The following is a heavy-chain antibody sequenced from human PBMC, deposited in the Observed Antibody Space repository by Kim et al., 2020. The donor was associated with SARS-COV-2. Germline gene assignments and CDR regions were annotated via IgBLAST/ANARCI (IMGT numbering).Heavy chain of an antibody. CDR2: ISSSSITK. Sequence: GGSLRLSCAASGFIFRSYSMNWVRQAPGKGLEWLSYISSSSITKKYGASVEGRFSVSRDNAKNSLYLQMDSLRAEDTAVYYCTRDTSDYFDGSANKSPLDFWGQGTLVTVSS. CDR1: GFIFRSYS. D-gene: IGHD2-15*01. V-gene: IGHV3-48*04. CDR3: TRDTSDYFDGSANKSPLDF. J-gene: IGHJ4*02.